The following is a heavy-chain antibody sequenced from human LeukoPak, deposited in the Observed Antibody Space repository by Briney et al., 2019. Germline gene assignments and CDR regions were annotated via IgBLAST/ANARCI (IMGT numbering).Heavy chain of an antibody. V-gene: IGHV3-33*01. CDR3: ARDRLGYDILTGYSDYYAMDV. CDR2: IWNDGSNK. Sequence: GGSLRLSCAASGFSFRSYGMHWVRQAPGKGLEWVAVIWNDGSNKYYADSVKGRFTISRDSSKNTMYLQMNSLRAEDTAVYYCARDRLGYDILTGYSDYYAMDVWGQGTTVTVSS. CDR1: GFSFRSYG. D-gene: IGHD3-9*01. J-gene: IGHJ6*02.